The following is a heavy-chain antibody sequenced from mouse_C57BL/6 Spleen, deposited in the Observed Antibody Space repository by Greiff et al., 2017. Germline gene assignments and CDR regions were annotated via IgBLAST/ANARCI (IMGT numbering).Heavy chain of an antibody. CDR1: GFNIKDYY. CDR2: IDPEDGDT. J-gene: IGHJ3*01. D-gene: IGHD2-5*01. CDR3: TSDSNYVAWFAY. Sequence: EVQLQQSGAELVRPGASVKLSCTASGFNIKDYYMHWVKQRPEQGLEWIGRIDPEDGDTEYAPKFQGKATMTADTSSNTAYLQLSSLTSEDTAFYYCTSDSNYVAWFAYWGQGTLVTVSA. V-gene: IGHV14-1*01.